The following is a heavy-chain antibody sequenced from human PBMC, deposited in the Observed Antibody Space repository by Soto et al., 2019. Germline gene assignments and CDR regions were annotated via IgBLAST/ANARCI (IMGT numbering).Heavy chain of an antibody. Sequence: EMQLLESGGGLVQPGGSLRLSCAASGFTFSSYAMTWVRQAPGKGLEWVSGISGNGASTYSADSVKGRFIISRDNSKNTLYLQMNSLRAEDTAVYYCAKDRGSGSTSWYNGWFDTWGQGTLVTVSS. J-gene: IGHJ5*02. CDR3: AKDRGSGSTSWYNGWFDT. V-gene: IGHV3-23*01. CDR2: ISGNGAST. CDR1: GFTFSSYA. D-gene: IGHD2-2*02.